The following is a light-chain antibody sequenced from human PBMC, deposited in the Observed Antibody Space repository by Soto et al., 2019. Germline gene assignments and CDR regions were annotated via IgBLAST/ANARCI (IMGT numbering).Light chain of an antibody. J-gene: IGLJ2*01. CDR2: GNN. V-gene: IGLV1-40*01. CDR1: SSNIGAGYD. CDR3: QSYDTDLVV. Sequence: QSVLTQPPSVSGAPGQRVTISCTGRSSNIGAGYDVHWYQQLPGTAPKLLIYGNNNRPSGVPDRFSGPKSDTSASLASNGLLAVDEATFYCQSYDTDLVVFGGGTKLTVL.